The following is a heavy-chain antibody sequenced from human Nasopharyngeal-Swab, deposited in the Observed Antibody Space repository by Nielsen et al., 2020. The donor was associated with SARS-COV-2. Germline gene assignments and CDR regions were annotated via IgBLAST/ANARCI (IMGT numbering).Heavy chain of an antibody. CDR1: GYSFTSYW. J-gene: IGHJ4*02. V-gene: IGHV5-51*01. CDR2: IYPGDSDI. D-gene: IGHD6-19*01. CDR3: ARPYSSDWSRIDY. Sequence: GGSLRLSCKGSGYSFTSYWIGWVRQMPGKGLEWIGIIYPGDSDIRYSPSFQGQVTISADKSISTAYMQWTSLKASDTAIYYCARPYSSDWSRIDYWGQGTLVTVSS.